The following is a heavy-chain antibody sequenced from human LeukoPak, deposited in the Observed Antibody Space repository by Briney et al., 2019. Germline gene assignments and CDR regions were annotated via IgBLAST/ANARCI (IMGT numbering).Heavy chain of an antibody. J-gene: IGHJ4*02. D-gene: IGHD6-19*01. CDR3: ASRVAGSTKGGY. V-gene: IGHV3-48*01. Sequence: GGSLRLSCAASGFTFSSYSMNWVRQAPGKGLEWVSSISSSSSTIYYADSVKGRFTISRDNAKNSLYLQMNSLRAEDTAVYYCASRVAGSTKGGYWGQGTLVTVSS. CDR2: ISSSSSTI. CDR1: GFTFSSYS.